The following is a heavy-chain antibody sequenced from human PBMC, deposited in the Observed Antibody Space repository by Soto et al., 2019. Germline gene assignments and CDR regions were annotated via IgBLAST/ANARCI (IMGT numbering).Heavy chain of an antibody. CDR1: GGSLSNYG. CDR2: IIPVFGTA. J-gene: IGHJ6*02. CDR3: ARGDATKIVVTTYYAMDV. Sequence: QVQLVQSGAEVKKPGSLVKVSCKASGGSLSNYGISWVRQAPGQGLEWMGGIIPVFGTANYAQKFQGRVTITADESTNIVYMDVTSLRSEDTAVYYCARGDATKIVVTTYYAMDVWGQGTTVTVSS. V-gene: IGHV1-69*12. D-gene: IGHD4-17*01.